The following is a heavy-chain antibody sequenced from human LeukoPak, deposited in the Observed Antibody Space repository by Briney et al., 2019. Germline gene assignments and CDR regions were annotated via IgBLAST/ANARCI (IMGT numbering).Heavy chain of an antibody. Sequence: GGSLRLSCAASGFTFSSYWMSWVRQAPGKGLEWVAVISYDGSNKYYADSVKGRFTISRDNSKNTLYLQMNSLRAEDTAVYYCAKDRGSGGDYDYFDYWGQGTLVTVSS. V-gene: IGHV3-30*18. CDR1: GFTFSSYW. CDR3: AKDRGSGGDYDYFDY. D-gene: IGHD4-17*01. CDR2: ISYDGSNK. J-gene: IGHJ4*02.